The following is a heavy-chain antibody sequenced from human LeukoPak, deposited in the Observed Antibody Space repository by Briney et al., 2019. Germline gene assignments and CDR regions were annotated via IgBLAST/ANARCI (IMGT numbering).Heavy chain of an antibody. D-gene: IGHD6-19*01. CDR3: AKNQGQWLVPVDY. CDR2: MSGSGGST. Sequence: GGSLRLSSAASGFTFSNHAMSWVRQAPGKGLEGVSSMSGSGGSTYYADSVKGRFTISRDNSKNTLYLQMNNPRAEDTALYYCAKNQGQWLVPVDYWGQGTLVTVSS. CDR1: GFTFSNHA. J-gene: IGHJ4*02. V-gene: IGHV3-23*01.